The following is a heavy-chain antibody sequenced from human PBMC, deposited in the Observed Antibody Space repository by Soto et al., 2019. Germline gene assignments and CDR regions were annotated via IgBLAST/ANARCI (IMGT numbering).Heavy chain of an antibody. V-gene: IGHV4-39*01. CDR3: ARRLVVAPNWFDT. Sequence: SETLSLTCTVSGGSISSSSYYWGWIRQPPGKGLEWIGSIYYSGSTYYNPSLKSRVTISVDTSKNQFSLKLSSVTAADTAVYYCARRLVVAPNWFDTWGQGTLVTVSS. CDR2: IYYSGST. D-gene: IGHD3-22*01. J-gene: IGHJ5*02. CDR1: GGSISSSSYY.